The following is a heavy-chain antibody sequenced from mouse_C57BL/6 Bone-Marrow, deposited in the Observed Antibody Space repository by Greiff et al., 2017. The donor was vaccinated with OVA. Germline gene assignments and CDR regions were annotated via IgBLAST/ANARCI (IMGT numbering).Heavy chain of an antibody. CDR2: IYTRSGNN. V-gene: IGHV1-81*01. D-gene: IGHD2-5*01. J-gene: IGHJ4*01. Sequence: VQLQQSGAELARPGASVKLSCKASGYTFTSYGISWVKQRPGQGLEWIGEIYTRSGNNDYNEKFKGKATLPAATSSSTAYMELRSLTSEDSAVYICAREYYYSKCAMYDGGQGATVTFSS. CDR1: GYTFTSYG. CDR3: AREYYYSKCAMYD.